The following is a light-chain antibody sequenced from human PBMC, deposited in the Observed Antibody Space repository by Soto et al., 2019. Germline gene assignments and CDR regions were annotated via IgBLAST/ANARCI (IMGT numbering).Light chain of an antibody. CDR1: STNIGNNY. CDR3: GTWDSGQGAKV. V-gene: IGLV1-51*01. CDR2: DNN. Sequence: QSVLTQPPSVSAAPGQKVTISCSGSSTNIGNNYVSWYQQLPRTTPKLLIYDNNKRPSGIPDRFSGSKSGTSATLGITGLQTGDEADYYCGTWDSGQGAKVFGGGTKLTVL. J-gene: IGLJ3*02.